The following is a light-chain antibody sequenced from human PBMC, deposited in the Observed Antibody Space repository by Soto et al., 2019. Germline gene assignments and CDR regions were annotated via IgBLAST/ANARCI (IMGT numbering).Light chain of an antibody. V-gene: IGLV2-14*04. J-gene: IGLJ1*01. CDR2: DVS. CDR3: TSSTSTSPRV. Sequence: TSSDVGGYNYVSWYQQHPGKAPKLMIYDVSNRPSGVSNRFSGSKSGNTASLTISGLQAKDEADYHCTSSTSTSPRVFGTGTRVTVL. CDR1: SSDVGGYNY.